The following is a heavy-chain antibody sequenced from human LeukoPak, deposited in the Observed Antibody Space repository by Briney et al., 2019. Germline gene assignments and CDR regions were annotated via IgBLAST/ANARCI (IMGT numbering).Heavy chain of an antibody. CDR2: ISDSGDIT. Sequence: GGSLRLSCAASGFTFSSYAMSWVRQAPGKGLEWVSGISDSGDITYYADSVKGRFTISRDNSKNTLYLQMNSLRAEDTAVYYCAKIPDLDIVVVPAAPRYYYYYYMDVWGKGTTVTVSS. D-gene: IGHD2-2*03. J-gene: IGHJ6*03. CDR3: AKIPDLDIVVVPAAPRYYYYYYMDV. V-gene: IGHV3-23*01. CDR1: GFTFSSYA.